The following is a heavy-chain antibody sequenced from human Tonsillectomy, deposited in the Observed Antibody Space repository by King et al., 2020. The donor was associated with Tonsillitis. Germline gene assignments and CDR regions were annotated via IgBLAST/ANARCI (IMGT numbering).Heavy chain of an antibody. V-gene: IGHV4-4*02. CDR2: IYHSGST. Sequence: VQLQESGPGLVKPSGTLSLTCAVSGGSISSSNWWSWVRQPPGKGLEWIGEIYHSGSTNYNPSLKSRVTISVDKSKNQFSLKLSSVTAADTAVYYCATHSPVVRDFMTTVTRNSTDWFDPWGQGTLVTVSS. J-gene: IGHJ5*02. CDR1: GGSISSSNW. CDR3: ATHSPVVRDFMTTVTRNSTDWFDP. D-gene: IGHD4-17*01.